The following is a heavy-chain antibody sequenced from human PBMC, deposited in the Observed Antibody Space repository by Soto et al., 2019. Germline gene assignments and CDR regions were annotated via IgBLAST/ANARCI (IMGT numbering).Heavy chain of an antibody. CDR3: ARVITYYYDSSGPMDYGMDV. V-gene: IGHV4-39*07. J-gene: IGHJ6*02. Sequence: PSETLSLTCTVSGGSISSSSYYWGWIRQPPGKGLEWIGSIYYSGSTNYNPSLKSRVTISVDTSKNQFSLKLSSVTAADTAVYYCARVITYYYDSSGPMDYGMDVWGQGTTVTVSS. CDR1: GGSISSSSYY. D-gene: IGHD3-22*01. CDR2: IYYSGST.